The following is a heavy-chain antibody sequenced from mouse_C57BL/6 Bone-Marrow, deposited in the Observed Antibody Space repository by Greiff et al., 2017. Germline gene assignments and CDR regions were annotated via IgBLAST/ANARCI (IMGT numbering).Heavy chain of an antibody. CDR2: IWSGGST. D-gene: IGHD2-10*02. Sequence: QVQLKASGPGLVQPSQSLSITCTVSGFSLTSYGVHWVRQSPGKGLEWLGVIWSGGSTDYNAAFISRLSISKDDSKSQVFFKMNSLQADDTAIYYCAKGEYGNRAGMDYWGQGTSVTVSS. V-gene: IGHV2-2*01. J-gene: IGHJ4*01. CDR1: GFSLTSYG. CDR3: AKGEYGNRAGMDY.